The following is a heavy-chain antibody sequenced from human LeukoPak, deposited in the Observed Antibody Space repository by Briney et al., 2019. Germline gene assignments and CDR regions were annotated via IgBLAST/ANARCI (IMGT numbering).Heavy chain of an antibody. J-gene: IGHJ4*02. Sequence: ASVRVSCKASGYTFTNNYLHWARQAPGQGLEWMGMIYPRDGSTSYAQNFQGRVTVTRDTSTTTVHMELRGLRSEDTAVYYCARDQEGFDYWGQGTVVTVSS. CDR2: IYPRDGST. CDR3: ARDQEGFDY. CDR1: GYTFTNNY. V-gene: IGHV1-46*01.